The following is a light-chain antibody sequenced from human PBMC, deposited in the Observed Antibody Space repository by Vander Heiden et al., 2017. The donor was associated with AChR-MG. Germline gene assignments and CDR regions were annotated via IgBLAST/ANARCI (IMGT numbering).Light chain of an antibody. Sequence: EIVLTQSPGTLSLSPGERATLSCRASQSVSSSYLAWYQQKPGQAPRLLIYGASSRATGIPDRFSGSGSGTDFTLTISRLEPEDFAVYYCQQEGNSPYTFGTRTKVDIK. CDR2: GAS. CDR1: QSVSSSY. CDR3: QQEGNSPYT. V-gene: IGKV3-20*01. J-gene: IGKJ3*01.